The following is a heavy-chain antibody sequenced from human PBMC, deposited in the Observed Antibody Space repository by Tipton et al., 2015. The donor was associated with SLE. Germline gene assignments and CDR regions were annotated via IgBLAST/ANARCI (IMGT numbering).Heavy chain of an antibody. J-gene: IGHJ2*01. D-gene: IGHD3-10*01. V-gene: IGHV4-61*09. CDR1: GGSISSGSYP. CDR3: ARAGGTYGLFDL. CDR2: IYASGST. Sequence: TLSLTCTVSGGSISSGSYPWSWIRKPAGKGLEWIGYIYASGSTHYNPSLKSRVTMSVDTSKNHFSLNLTSVTAADTAVYYCARAGGTYGLFDLWGRGTLVTVSS.